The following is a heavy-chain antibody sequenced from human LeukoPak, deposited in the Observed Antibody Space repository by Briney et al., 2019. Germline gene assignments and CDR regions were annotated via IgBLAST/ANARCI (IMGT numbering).Heavy chain of an antibody. Sequence: GGSLRLSCAASGFTFSGYAMHWVRQAPGKGLEWVAVISYDGSNKYYADSVKGRFTISRDNSKNTLYLQMNSLRAEDTAVYYCARDRVTMVRGVIIPYYFDYWGQGTLVTVST. J-gene: IGHJ4*02. V-gene: IGHV3-30-3*01. D-gene: IGHD3-10*01. CDR2: ISYDGSNK. CDR1: GFTFSGYA. CDR3: ARDRVTMVRGVIIPYYFDY.